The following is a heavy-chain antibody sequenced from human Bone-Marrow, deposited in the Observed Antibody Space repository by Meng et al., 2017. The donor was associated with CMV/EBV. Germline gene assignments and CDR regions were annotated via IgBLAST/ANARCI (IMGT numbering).Heavy chain of an antibody. D-gene: IGHD6-13*01. J-gene: IGHJ4*02. CDR3: ARELTTRYSSSWFDY. V-gene: IGHV3-21*01. CDR1: GFTFSSYS. Sequence: GESLKISCAASGFTFSSYSMNWVRQAPGKGLEWVSSISSSSSYIYYADSVKGRFTISRDNAKNSLYLQMNSLRAEDTAVYYCARELTTRYSSSWFDYWGQGTRVTGSS. CDR2: ISSSSSYI.